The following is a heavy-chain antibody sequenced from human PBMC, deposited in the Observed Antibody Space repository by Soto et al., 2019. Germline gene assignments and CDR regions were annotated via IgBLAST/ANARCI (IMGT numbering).Heavy chain of an antibody. V-gene: IGHV6-1*01. CDR1: GDSVSSNSAA. Sequence: QTLSLTCAISGDSVSSNSAAWNWIRQSPSRGLEWLGRTYYRSKWYNDYAVSVKSRITINPDTSNNQFSLQLNSVTPEDTAVYFCAKGDNLGPKTGYAFDPWGQGIMVTVSS. CDR2: TYYRSKWYN. D-gene: IGHD5-12*01. J-gene: IGHJ5*02. CDR3: AKGDNLGPKTGYAFDP.